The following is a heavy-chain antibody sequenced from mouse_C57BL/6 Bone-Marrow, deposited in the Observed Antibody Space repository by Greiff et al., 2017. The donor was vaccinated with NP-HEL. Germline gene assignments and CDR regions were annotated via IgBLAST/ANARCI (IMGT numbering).Heavy chain of an antibody. Sequence: VQLQQPGAELVKPGASVKLSCKASGYTFTSYWMHWVKQRPGQGLEWIGMIHPNSGSTNYNEKFKSKATLTVDKSSSTAYMQLSSLTSEDSAVYYCARGLRRGYYAMGDWGQGTSVTVSS. V-gene: IGHV1-64*01. D-gene: IGHD2-4*01. J-gene: IGHJ4*01. CDR1: GYTFTSYW. CDR3: ARGLRRGYYAMGD. CDR2: IHPNSGST.